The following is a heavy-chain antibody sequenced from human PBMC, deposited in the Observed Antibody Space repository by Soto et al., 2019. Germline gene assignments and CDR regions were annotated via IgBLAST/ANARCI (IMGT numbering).Heavy chain of an antibody. CDR3: ARLEGLATISYYFDY. D-gene: IGHD3-9*01. Sequence: SETLSLTCTVSGGSVSSGSYYWSWIRQPPGKGLEWIGYIYYSGSTNYNPSLKSRVTISVDTSKNQFSLKLSSVTAADSAVYFCARLEGLATISYYFDYWGQGTLVTVSS. CDR2: IYYSGST. J-gene: IGHJ4*02. V-gene: IGHV4-61*01. CDR1: GGSVSSGSYY.